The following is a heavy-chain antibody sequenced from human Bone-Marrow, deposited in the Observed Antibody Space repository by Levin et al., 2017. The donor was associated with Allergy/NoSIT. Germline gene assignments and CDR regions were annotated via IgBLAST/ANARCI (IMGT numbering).Heavy chain of an antibody. J-gene: IGHJ6*02. CDR3: ARAGYNDYRVPYYAMDL. D-gene: IGHD1-1*01. V-gene: IGHV3-33*01. Sequence: GESLKISCAASGFTFRIYGMHWVRQAPGRGLTWVAFIWNDGTNKYYADSVEGRFTISRDNSKNTVSLQMNSLGAEDAGVYYCARAGYNDYRVPYYAMDLWGQGATVTVTS. CDR1: GFTFRIYG. CDR2: IWNDGTNK.